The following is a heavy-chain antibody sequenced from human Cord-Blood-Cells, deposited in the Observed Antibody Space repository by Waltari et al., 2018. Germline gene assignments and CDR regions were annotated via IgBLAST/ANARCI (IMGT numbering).Heavy chain of an antibody. CDR3: ARDASIVGATTDAFDI. D-gene: IGHD1-26*01. V-gene: IGHV6-1*01. CDR2: TEYRAKGYN. Sequence: QVQLQQSGPGLVKPSQTLSLTCAISGDSVSSNSAAWNWIRQSPSRGLEWLGRTEYRAKGYNDYAVSVKSRITINPDTSKNQFSLQLNSVTPEDTAVYYCARDASIVGATTDAFDIWGQGTMVTVSS. J-gene: IGHJ3*02. CDR1: GDSVSSNSAA.